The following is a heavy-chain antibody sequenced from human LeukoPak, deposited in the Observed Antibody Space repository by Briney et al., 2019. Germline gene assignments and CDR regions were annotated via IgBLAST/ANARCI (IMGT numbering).Heavy chain of an antibody. D-gene: IGHD3-3*01. CDR1: GGSISSGGYY. J-gene: IGHJ2*01. CDR3: ARDLESLRYFDL. Sequence: PSQTLSLTCTVSGGSISSGGYYWSWIRQHPGKGLEWIGYIHYSGSTYYNPSLKSRVTISVDTSKNQFSLKLSSVTAADTAVYYCARDLESLRYFDLWGRGTLVTVSS. CDR2: IHYSGST. V-gene: IGHV4-30-4*08.